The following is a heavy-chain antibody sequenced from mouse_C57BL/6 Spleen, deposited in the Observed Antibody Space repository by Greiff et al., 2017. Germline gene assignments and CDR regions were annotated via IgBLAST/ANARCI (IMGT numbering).Heavy chain of an antibody. CDR1: GYAFTNYL. D-gene: IGHD2-5*01. CDR2: INPGSGGT. J-gene: IGHJ4*01. CDR3: VRSYYSNYPYAMDN. V-gene: IGHV1-54*01. Sequence: VQLQQSGAELVRPGTSVKVSCKASGYAFTNYLIEWVKQRPGQGLEWIGVINPGSGGTNYNEKFKGKATLTADKSSSTAYMQLSSLTSEDSAVYFCVRSYYSNYPYAMDNWGEGNSETASS.